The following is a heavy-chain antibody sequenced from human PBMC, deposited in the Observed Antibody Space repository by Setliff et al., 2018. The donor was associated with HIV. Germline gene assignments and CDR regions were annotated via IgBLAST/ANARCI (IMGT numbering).Heavy chain of an antibody. CDR1: GGSINSYY. J-gene: IGHJ6*03. V-gene: IGHV4-4*07. D-gene: IGHD1-26*01. Sequence: SETLSLTCTVSGGSINSYYWSWIRQPAGKGLEWIGRIYTSGSANYNPSLKSRVTMSVDTSKNQFSLKLTSVTAADTAVYYCARELMWRGALHYFYYMDVWGERTTVTVSS. CDR2: IYTSGSA. CDR3: ARELMWRGALHYFYYMDV.